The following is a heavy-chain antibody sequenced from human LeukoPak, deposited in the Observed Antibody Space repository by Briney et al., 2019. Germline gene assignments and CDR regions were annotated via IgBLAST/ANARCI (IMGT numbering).Heavy chain of an antibody. CDR3: ARGSGSYLYYFDS. CDR2: ISYDGSNK. J-gene: IGHJ4*02. D-gene: IGHD1-26*01. V-gene: IGHV3-30*04. CDR1: GFTFSNYP. Sequence: GGSLRLSCAASGFTFSNYPMHWVRQAPGKGLERVALISYDGSNKYYADSVKGRFTISRDNSKNTLYLQMNSLRAEDTAVYYCARGSGSYLYYFDSWGQGTLVTVSS.